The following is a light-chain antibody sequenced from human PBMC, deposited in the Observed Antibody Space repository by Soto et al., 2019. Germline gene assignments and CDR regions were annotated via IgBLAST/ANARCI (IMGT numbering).Light chain of an antibody. V-gene: IGKV1-12*01. J-gene: IGKJ4*01. CDR1: QGINIW. CDR3: QHTNAFPLT. Sequence: DIQMTQSPSSVAASAGDRVTITCRASQGINIWLAWYQQKPGNAPKLLIYAASSLQRGVPSRFSGGGSGTDFTLTINSLQPEDFATYYCQHTNAFPLTFGGGTKVEIK. CDR2: AAS.